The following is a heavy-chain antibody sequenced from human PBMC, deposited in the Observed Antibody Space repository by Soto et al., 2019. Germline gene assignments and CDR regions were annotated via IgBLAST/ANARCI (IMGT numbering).Heavy chain of an antibody. J-gene: IGHJ5*02. CDR2: VNGRGSST. V-gene: IGHV3-23*01. D-gene: IGHD3-9*01. CDR3: AKGRSFDWLWRNWFDP. CDR1: GFTFANYA. Sequence: EVQLLESGGTLVRPGGSLRLSCAASGFTFANYAMSWVRQAPGKGLEWVSAVNGRGSSTYYADSVKGRFTISKDNSKNTLYPQMNSLRAEDTALYYCAKGRSFDWLWRNWFDPWGQGTLVTVSS.